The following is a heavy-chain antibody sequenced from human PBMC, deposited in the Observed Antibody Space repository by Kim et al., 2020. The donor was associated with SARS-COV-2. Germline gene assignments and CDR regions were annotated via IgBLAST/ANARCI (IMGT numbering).Heavy chain of an antibody. CDR1: GFIFSSYG. D-gene: IGHD2-2*01. V-gene: IGHV3-30*18. Sequence: GSLRLSCAASGFIFSSYGLHWVRQAPGKGLEWVAVISEDGSNKYYADSVKGRFTISRDNSKNTLSLQMNSLRPEDTAVYYCAKGVRCTSTRCFFYYGMDVWGQGTTVIVSS. J-gene: IGHJ6*02. CDR3: AKGVRCTSTRCFFYYGMDV. CDR2: ISEDGSNK.